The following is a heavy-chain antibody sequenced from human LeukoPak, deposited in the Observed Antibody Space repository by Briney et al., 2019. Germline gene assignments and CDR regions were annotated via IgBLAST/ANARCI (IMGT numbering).Heavy chain of an antibody. D-gene: IGHD1-26*01. V-gene: IGHV4-59*02. CDR2: IHNSGST. J-gene: IGHJ3*02. CDR1: GGSVSSYY. Sequence: SETLSLTCTVSGGSVSSYYWSWIRQPPGEGLEWIAYIHNSGSTNYNPSLKSRATIAVDTSKDQFSLKLSSVTAADTAMYYCVRDWEGFNFDIWGQGTVVTVSS. CDR3: VRDWEGFNFDI.